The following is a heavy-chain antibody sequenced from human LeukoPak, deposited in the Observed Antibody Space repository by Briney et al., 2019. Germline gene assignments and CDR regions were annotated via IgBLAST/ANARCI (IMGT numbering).Heavy chain of an antibody. Sequence: SETLSLTCTVSGVSISSYYWSWIRQPPGKGLEWIGYIYDSGSTNYSPSLKSRVTISVDTSKNQFSLKLNSVTAADTAVYYCARDRYSGTYWGYFDYWGQGTLVTVSS. CDR1: GVSISSYY. J-gene: IGHJ4*02. CDR3: ARDRYSGTYWGYFDY. CDR2: IYDSGST. D-gene: IGHD1-26*01. V-gene: IGHV4-59*01.